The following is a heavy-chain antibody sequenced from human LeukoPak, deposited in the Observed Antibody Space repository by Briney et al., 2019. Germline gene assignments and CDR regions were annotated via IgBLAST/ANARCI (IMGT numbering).Heavy chain of an antibody. CDR2: ISYDGSNK. V-gene: IGHV3-30-3*01. CDR1: GFTFSSYA. J-gene: IGHJ6*03. D-gene: IGHD2-21*01. CDR3: ARIAYADEGMDV. Sequence: GGSLRLSCAASGFTFSSYAMHWVRQAPGKGLEWVAVISYDGSNKYYADSVKGRFTISRDNAKNSVYLQMSSLGAEETAVYYCARIAYADEGMDVWGKGTTVTVSS.